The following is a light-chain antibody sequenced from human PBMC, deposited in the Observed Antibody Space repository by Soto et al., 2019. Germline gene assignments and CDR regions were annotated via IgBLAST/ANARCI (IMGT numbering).Light chain of an antibody. CDR3: QHSYSTPWT. Sequence: DIQMTQSPSSLSASVGDRVTITCRASQSISSYLNWYQQKPGKAPKLLIYAASSLQSGFPSRFSGSGSGTDFTLTISSLQPEDFATYYCQHSYSTPWTFGQGTKVEIK. V-gene: IGKV1-39*01. CDR2: AAS. J-gene: IGKJ1*01. CDR1: QSISSY.